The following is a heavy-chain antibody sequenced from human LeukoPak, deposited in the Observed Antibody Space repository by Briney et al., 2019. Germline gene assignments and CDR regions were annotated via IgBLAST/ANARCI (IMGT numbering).Heavy chain of an antibody. CDR1: GGSISSGGYY. Sequence: SQTLSLTCTVSGGSISSGGYYWSWIRQHPGKGLEWIGYIYYSGSTYYNPSLKSRVTISVDTSKNQFSLKLSSVTAADTAVYYCARSALVVPAAMVWFDPWGQGTLVTVSS. J-gene: IGHJ5*02. V-gene: IGHV4-31*03. CDR2: IYYSGST. CDR3: ARSALVVPAAMVWFDP. D-gene: IGHD2-2*01.